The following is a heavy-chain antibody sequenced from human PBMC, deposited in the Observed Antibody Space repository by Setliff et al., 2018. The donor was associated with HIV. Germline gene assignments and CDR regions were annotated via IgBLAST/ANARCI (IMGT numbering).Heavy chain of an antibody. CDR1: GFTFSAYR. Sequence: PGGSLRLSCAASGFTFSAYRMNWVRQAPGKGLEWLSYISSSGSTICYADSVKGRFTISRDNAKNSLYLQMNSLRAEDTAVYYCAREFEYSNGADAFDIWGQGTMVTVSS. CDR3: AREFEYSNGADAFDI. J-gene: IGHJ3*02. D-gene: IGHD5-18*01. V-gene: IGHV3-48*04. CDR2: ISSSGSTI.